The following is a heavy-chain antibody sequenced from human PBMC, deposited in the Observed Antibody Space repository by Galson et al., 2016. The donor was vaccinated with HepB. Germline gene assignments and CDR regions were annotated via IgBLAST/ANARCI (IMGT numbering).Heavy chain of an antibody. V-gene: IGHV3-9*01. CDR2: ITWSGDDT. CDR1: GFTFGHHA. J-gene: IGHJ3*02. Sequence: SLRLSCAASGFTFGHHAMRWVRQAPGKGLEWVSGITWSGDDTGYADSACGRFTVSRENAENSLSLQMTDLRVEDTALYYCAKDGSDSWYGDAFDILGPGTMVTVSS. CDR3: AKDGSDSWYGDAFDI. D-gene: IGHD6-13*01.